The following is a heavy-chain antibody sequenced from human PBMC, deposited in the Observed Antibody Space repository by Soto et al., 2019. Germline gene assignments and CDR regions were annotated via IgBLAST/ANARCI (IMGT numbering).Heavy chain of an antibody. V-gene: IGHV4-34*01. CDR3: ARYCGGDCYFYYYYGMDV. CDR1: GRSFSGYY. J-gene: IGHJ6*02. D-gene: IGHD2-21*02. CDR2: INHSGST. Sequence: QVQLQQWGAGLLKPSETLSLTCAVYGRSFSGYYWSWIRQPPGKGLEWIGEINHSGSTNYNPSLKSRVTISVDTSKNQFSLKLSSVTAADTAVYYCARYCGGDCYFYYYYGMDVWGQGTTVTVSS.